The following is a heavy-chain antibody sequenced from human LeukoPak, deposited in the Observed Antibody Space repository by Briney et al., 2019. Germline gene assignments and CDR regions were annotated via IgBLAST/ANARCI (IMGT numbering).Heavy chain of an antibody. J-gene: IGHJ6*02. D-gene: IGHD5-12*01. CDR2: TYYRSKWYN. CDR1: GDGVSSNSAA. V-gene: IGHV6-1*01. Sequence: SQTLSLTCAISGDGVSSNSAAWNWIRQSPSRGLEWLGRTYYRSKWYNDYAVSVKSRITINPDTSTNQFSLQLTSVSPEGTAVYYCARDRKVATSDQYYYYYYGMDVWGQGTTVTVSS. CDR3: ARDRKVATSDQYYYYYYGMDV.